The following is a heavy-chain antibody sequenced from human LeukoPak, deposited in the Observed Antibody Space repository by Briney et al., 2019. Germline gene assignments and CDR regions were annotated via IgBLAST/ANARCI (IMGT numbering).Heavy chain of an antibody. D-gene: IGHD3-3*01. CDR2: INPNSGGT. CDR3: AVDWSDSVVLHAAGYGIDV. Sequence: ASVKVSCKASGYTFTGYYMHWVRQAPGQGLEWMGWINPNSGGTNYAQKFQGRVTMTRDTSISTAYMELSKLSADDTAVYYCAVDWSDSVVLHAAGYGIDVWGQGTTVTVSS. V-gene: IGHV1-2*02. J-gene: IGHJ6*02. CDR1: GYTFTGYY.